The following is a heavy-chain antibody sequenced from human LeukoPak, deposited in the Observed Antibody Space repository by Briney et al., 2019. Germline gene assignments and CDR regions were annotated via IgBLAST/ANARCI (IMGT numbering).Heavy chain of an antibody. Sequence: SETLSLTCAVSIDSTNGNYWSWVRQSPGKGLEWIGEVHRSGSTNYKPSLKRRVTVSIDRSKDQISLDLTSVTAADTAVYYCARELLNAPTPGAYWGQGILVTVSS. V-gene: IGHV4-4*02. CDR1: IDSTNGNY. CDR3: ARELLNAPTPGAY. J-gene: IGHJ4*02. CDR2: VHRSGST. D-gene: IGHD2-21*01.